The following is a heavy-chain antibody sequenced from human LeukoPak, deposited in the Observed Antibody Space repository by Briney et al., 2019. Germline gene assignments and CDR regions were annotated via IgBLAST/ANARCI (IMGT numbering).Heavy chain of an antibody. Sequence: GGSLRLSCAASGFTVSSNYMSWVRQAPGKGLEWVSVIYSGGSTYYADSVKGRFTISRDNSKNTLYLLMNSLRAEDTAVYYCSSTTVTTLGYYYGMDVWGQGTTVTVSS. CDR1: GFTVSSNY. J-gene: IGHJ6*02. V-gene: IGHV3-53*01. CDR3: SSTTVTTLGYYYGMDV. CDR2: IYSGGST. D-gene: IGHD4-17*01.